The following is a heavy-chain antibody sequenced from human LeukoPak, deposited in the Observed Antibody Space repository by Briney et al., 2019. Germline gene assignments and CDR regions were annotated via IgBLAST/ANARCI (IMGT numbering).Heavy chain of an antibody. Sequence: ASVKVSCKASGYTFTDYYMHWVRQAPGQGLEWMGWINPSSGATNYAQKFQGRVTMTRDTSVSTAYMELTRLRSDDSAVFYCIRGPGHYFDYWGQGTLVTVSS. CDR2: INPSSGAT. CDR3: IRGPGHYFDY. D-gene: IGHD3-10*01. CDR1: GYTFTDYY. J-gene: IGHJ4*02. V-gene: IGHV1-2*02.